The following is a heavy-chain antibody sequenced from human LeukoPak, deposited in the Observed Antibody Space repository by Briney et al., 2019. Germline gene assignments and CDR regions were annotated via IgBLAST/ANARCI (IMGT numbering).Heavy chain of an antibody. J-gene: IGHJ5*02. D-gene: IGHD2-15*01. CDR1: GGSISSGSYY. CDR2: IYTSGST. CDR3: AREGYCSGGSCYLWFDP. Sequence: SQTLSLTCTVSGGSISSGSYYWRWIRQPAGRGLEWIGRIYTSGSTNYNPSLKSRVTISVDTSKNQFSLKLSSVTAADTAVYYCAREGYCSGGSCYLWFDPWGQGTLVTVSS. V-gene: IGHV4-61*02.